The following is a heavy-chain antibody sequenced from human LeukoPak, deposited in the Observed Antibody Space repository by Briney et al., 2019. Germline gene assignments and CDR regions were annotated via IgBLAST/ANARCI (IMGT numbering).Heavy chain of an antibody. J-gene: IGHJ2*01. D-gene: IGHD4-23*01. V-gene: IGHV4-4*08. CDR2: IYTSGST. CDR3: ARATTVVSLPI. Sequence: SETLCLSCADSGGSISSYYWSWIRQPPGKGLEWIGRIYTSGSTNYAPSLKGRFTISVDTSKNQFSLKLSSVTAADTAVYYCARATTVVSLPIWGRGNLVTVS. CDR1: GGSISSYY.